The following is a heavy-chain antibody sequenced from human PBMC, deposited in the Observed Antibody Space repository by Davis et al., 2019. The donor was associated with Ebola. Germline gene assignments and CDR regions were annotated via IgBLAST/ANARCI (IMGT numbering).Heavy chain of an antibody. V-gene: IGHV3-7*01. Sequence: PGGSLRLSCAASGFTFSSYWMSWVRQAPGKGLEWVANIKQDGSEKYYVDSVKGRFTISRDNAKNSLYLQMNSLRDEDTAVYYCARGGDSSGYYLSLYYYYGMDVWGQGTTVTVSS. CDR1: GFTFSSYW. CDR3: ARGGDSSGYYLSLYYYYGMDV. D-gene: IGHD3-22*01. CDR2: IKQDGSEK. J-gene: IGHJ6*02.